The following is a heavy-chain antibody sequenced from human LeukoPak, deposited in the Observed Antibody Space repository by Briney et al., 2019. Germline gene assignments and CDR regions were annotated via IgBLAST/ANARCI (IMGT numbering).Heavy chain of an antibody. V-gene: IGHV4-4*02. Sequence: SETLSLTCAVSGGSILTTNWWSWVRQPPGKGLEWIGEVHLSGTSNYNPSLKSRVSMSIDKSKDQLSLKLTSVTAADTAMYYCARESGAFSPFGFWGQGTLVTVSS. CDR2: VHLSGTS. D-gene: IGHD1-26*01. CDR3: ARESGAFSPFGF. CDR1: GGSILTTNW. J-gene: IGHJ4*02.